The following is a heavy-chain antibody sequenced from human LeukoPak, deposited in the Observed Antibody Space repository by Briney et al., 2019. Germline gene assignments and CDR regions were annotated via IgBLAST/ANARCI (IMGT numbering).Heavy chain of an antibody. D-gene: IGHD3-22*01. CDR2: ISGDGGST. CDR1: GFTFDYYA. V-gene: IGHV3-43*02. J-gene: IGHJ3*02. CDR3: AKVCYDSSWIDAYDI. Sequence: GGSLRLSCAASGFTFDYYALHWLRQAPGKGLEWVSLISGDGGSTYYADSVKGRFTISRDNSKNSLYLQMNSLRTEDTALYYCAKVCYDSSWIDAYDIWGQRTMCTVSS.